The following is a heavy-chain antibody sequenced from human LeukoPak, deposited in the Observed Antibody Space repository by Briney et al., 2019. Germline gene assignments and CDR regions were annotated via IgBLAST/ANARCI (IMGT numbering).Heavy chain of an antibody. D-gene: IGHD1-26*01. CDR3: ARRGNSYYYYGLDV. V-gene: IGHV4-59*01. Sequence: SETLSLTCTVSGGSIISYYWSWIRQPPGKGLEWIGYIYYSGSTNYNPSLKSRVTVSVDTSKNQFSLKLSSMTAADTAAYYCARRGNSYYYYGLDVWGQGTTVTVSS. CDR1: GGSIISYY. J-gene: IGHJ6*02. CDR2: IYYSGST.